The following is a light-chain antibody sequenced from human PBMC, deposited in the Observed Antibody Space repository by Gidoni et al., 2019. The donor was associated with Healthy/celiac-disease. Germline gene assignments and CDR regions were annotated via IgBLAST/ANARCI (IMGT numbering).Light chain of an antibody. Sequence: EIVMTQSPATLSVSPVERATLSCRASQSVSSNLAWYQQKHGQAPRLLIDGASTRATGIPARFSGSGSGTEFTLTISSLQSEDLAVYYCQQYNNWPPTWTFGQGTKVEIK. J-gene: IGKJ1*01. CDR3: QQYNNWPPTWT. CDR1: QSVSSN. CDR2: GAS. V-gene: IGKV3D-15*01.